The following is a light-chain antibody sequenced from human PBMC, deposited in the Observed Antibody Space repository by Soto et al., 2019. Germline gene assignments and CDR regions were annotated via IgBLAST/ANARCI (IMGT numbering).Light chain of an antibody. CDR2: KAS. Sequence: DIQMTQSPSTLSASVGDRVTITCRASQSVDTCLAWYQQKPGKATHLLIYKASSLETGVPSRFSGSGSVTEFTLTISSLQPDDFATYCCQQFYRYPWTFGQGTKVEIK. J-gene: IGKJ1*01. CDR1: QSVDTC. V-gene: IGKV1-5*03. CDR3: QQFYRYPWT.